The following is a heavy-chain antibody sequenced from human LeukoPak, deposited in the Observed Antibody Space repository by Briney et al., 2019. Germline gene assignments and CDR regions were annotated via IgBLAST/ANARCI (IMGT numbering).Heavy chain of an antibody. CDR3: AKPVADTYLGYFDY. CDR2: ISGSGGST. CDR1: GFTFSSYA. J-gene: IGHJ4*02. Sequence: GGSLRLSCAASGFTFSSYAMSWVRQAPGKGLEWVSAISGSGGSTYYADSVKGRFTISRDNSKNTLYLQMSSLRAEDTAVYYCAKPVADTYLGYFDYWGQGTLVTVSS. V-gene: IGHV3-23*01. D-gene: IGHD2/OR15-2a*01.